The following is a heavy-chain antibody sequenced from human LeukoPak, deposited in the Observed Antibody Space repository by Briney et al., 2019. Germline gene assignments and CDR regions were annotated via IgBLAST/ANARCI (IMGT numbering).Heavy chain of an antibody. CDR2: IYYSGST. V-gene: IGHV4-59*01. D-gene: IGHD3-22*01. CDR3: ARAGVSSGYWSL. J-gene: IGHJ4*02. Sequence: SETLSLTCTVSGGSISSYYWSWIQQPPGKGLEWIGYIYYSGSTNYNPSLKSRVTISVDTSKNQFSLKLTSLTAADTAVYYCARAGVSSGYWSLWGQGTLVTVSS. CDR1: GGSISSYY.